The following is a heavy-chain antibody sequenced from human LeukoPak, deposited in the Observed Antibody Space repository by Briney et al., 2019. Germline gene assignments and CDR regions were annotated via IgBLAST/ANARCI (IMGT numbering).Heavy chain of an antibody. D-gene: IGHD5-18*01. CDR1: GLTFSSHG. Sequence: GGSLRLSCAASGLTFSSHGMHWVRQAPGKGLEWVAIIWYDGSEKYYADSVKGRFTISRDNAKNTVYLQIDSLRADDTAVYYCATLNSFGNDYWGRGVLVTVSS. J-gene: IGHJ4*02. V-gene: IGHV3-33*03. CDR2: IWYDGSEK. CDR3: ATLNSFGNDY.